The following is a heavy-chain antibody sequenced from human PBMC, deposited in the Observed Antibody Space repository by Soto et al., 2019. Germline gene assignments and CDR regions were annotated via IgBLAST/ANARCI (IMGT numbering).Heavy chain of an antibody. Sequence: FKPSAYSVRSYVTSGARSSNEQGLEWMGWINGYNGNTNHAQKLQGRVTMSTDTSTSTAYMELRSLRSDDSAVYYCARMGDVPYYYYGMDVWGQGTTVTVSS. CDR3: ARMGDVPYYYYGMDV. CDR1: AYSVRSYV. J-gene: IGHJ6*02. V-gene: IGHV1-18*01. D-gene: IGHD3-16*01. CDR2: INGYNGNT.